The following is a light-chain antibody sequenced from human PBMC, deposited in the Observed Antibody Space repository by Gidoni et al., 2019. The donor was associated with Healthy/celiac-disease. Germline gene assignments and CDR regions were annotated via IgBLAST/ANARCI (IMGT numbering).Light chain of an antibody. CDR1: QRVSSN. J-gene: IGKJ2*01. CDR3: QQYNNWPPGT. CDR2: GEA. V-gene: IGKV3-15*01. Sequence: ELVMPQSPATLSVSPGERATLSYRASQRVSSNLAWYQQKPGQAPRLLIYGEATRATGIPARFSGSGSGTEFTLTISSLQSEDFAVYYCQQYNNWPPGTFGQGTKLEIK.